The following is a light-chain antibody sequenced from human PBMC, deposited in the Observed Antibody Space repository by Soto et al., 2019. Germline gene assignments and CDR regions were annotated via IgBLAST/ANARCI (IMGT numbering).Light chain of an antibody. J-gene: IGLJ2*01. Sequence: QSALTQPASVSGSPGQSITISCTGTSSDVGSYNLVSWYQQHPGKAPKLMIYEGSKRPSGVSNRFSGSKSGNTASLTISGLQAEDEADYYCCSYAGCSFHVVFGGGTKLTVL. V-gene: IGLV2-23*01. CDR3: CSYAGCSFHVV. CDR1: SSDVGSYNL. CDR2: EGS.